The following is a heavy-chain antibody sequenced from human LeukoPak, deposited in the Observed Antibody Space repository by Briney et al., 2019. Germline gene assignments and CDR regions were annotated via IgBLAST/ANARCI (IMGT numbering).Heavy chain of an antibody. CDR2: INPDSGDT. D-gene: IGHD2-15*01. J-gene: IGHJ4*02. V-gene: IGHV1-2*02. Sequence: ASVTLSCKASGYTFTAYYLHWVRQAPGQGPEYVGWINPDSGDTNHAQNFQGRVTLTRDTSISTAYMELRSLRSDDSALYYCAGEYCSGGTCRQGFDYWGQGTLVTVSS. CDR3: AGEYCSGGTCRQGFDY. CDR1: GYTFTAYY.